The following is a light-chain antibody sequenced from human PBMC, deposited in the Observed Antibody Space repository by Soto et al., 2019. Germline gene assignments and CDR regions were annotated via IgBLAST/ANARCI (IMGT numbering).Light chain of an antibody. J-gene: IGKJ5*01. CDR2: DAS. Sequence: EIVLTQSPATLSLSPGERATLSCRASQSVSSYLAWYQQKPGQAPRLLIYDASNRATGIPARFSGGGSGTDFSLSNNSLEPEDFAVYYGQQRSNWPITFGQGTRVEIK. V-gene: IGKV3-11*01. CDR1: QSVSSY. CDR3: QQRSNWPIT.